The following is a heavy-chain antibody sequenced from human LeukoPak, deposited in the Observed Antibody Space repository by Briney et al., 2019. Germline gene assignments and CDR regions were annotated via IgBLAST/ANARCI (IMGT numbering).Heavy chain of an antibody. J-gene: IGHJ4*02. CDR1: GGSISGNY. CDR3: AGSSGWTGFDY. CDR2: IYYSGST. D-gene: IGHD6-19*01. V-gene: IGHV4-59*08. Sequence: PSETLSLTCTVSGGSISGNYWSWIRQPPGKGLEWIGYIYYSGSTNYNPSLKSRVTISVDTSKDQFSLKLSSVTAADTAVYYCAGSSGWTGFDYWGQGTLVTVSS.